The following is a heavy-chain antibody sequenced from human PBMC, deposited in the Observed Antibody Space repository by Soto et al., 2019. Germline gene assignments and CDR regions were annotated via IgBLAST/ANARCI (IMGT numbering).Heavy chain of an antibody. J-gene: IGHJ4*02. V-gene: IGHV3-23*01. CDR3: TKDPDQLIHSIGTTCDS. D-gene: IGHD1-7*01. Sequence: EVQLWASGGGLVKPGKSLKLSCAASGFPFNNFAMSWVRQPPGRGLEGVSTISHVGTTTHYADSVKGRFTISRDNSKNTVFLQMTSLRADDTAIYYCTKDPDQLIHSIGTTCDSWGQGTLVTVSS. CDR1: GFPFNNFA. CDR2: ISHVGTTT.